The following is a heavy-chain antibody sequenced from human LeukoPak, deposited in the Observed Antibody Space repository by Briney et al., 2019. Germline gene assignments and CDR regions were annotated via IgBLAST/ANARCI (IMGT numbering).Heavy chain of an antibody. J-gene: IGHJ4*02. D-gene: IGHD2-2*01. CDR3: ARGVVVVPAATYYFDS. Sequence: SETLSLTCAVSGYSISRGTYYWSWIRQHPGKGLEWIGYIYYRGSTYYNPSLKSRVTTSADTSKNQFSLKLSSVTAADTAVYYCARGVVVVPAATYYFDSWGQGTLVIVSS. CDR2: IYYRGST. V-gene: IGHV4-31*11. CDR1: GYSISRGTYY.